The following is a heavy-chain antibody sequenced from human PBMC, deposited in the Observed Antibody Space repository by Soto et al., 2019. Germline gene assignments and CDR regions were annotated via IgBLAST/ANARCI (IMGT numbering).Heavy chain of an antibody. CDR1: GFIFSNYV. CDR3: AREVLWSRYFDY. V-gene: IGHV3-30-3*01. J-gene: IGHJ4*02. D-gene: IGHD3-10*01. Sequence: GGSLRLSCGASGFIFSNYVMFWVRQAPGKGLEWVAFMSYDGTTKSYADSVKGRFTISRDNSQNTLYLQMNSLRPEDTGVYYCAREVLWSRYFDYWGQGTLVTVSS. CDR2: MSYDGTTK.